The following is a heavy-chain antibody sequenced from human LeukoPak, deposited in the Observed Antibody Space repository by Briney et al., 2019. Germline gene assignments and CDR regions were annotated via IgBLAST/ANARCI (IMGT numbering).Heavy chain of an antibody. Sequence: SETLSLTCTVSGGSISSSSYYWGWIRQPPGKGLEWIGEINHSGSTNYNPSLKSRVTISVDTSKNQFSLKLSSVTAADTAVYYCARGMYSSTWIRFDPWGQGTLVTVSS. CDR2: INHSGST. D-gene: IGHD6-13*01. J-gene: IGHJ5*02. CDR1: GGSISSSSYY. V-gene: IGHV4-39*07. CDR3: ARGMYSSTWIRFDP.